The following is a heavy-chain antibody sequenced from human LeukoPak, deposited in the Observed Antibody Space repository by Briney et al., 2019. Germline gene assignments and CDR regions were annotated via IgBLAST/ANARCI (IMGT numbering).Heavy chain of an antibody. V-gene: IGHV3-21*01. J-gene: IGHJ4*02. Sequence: PGGSLRLSCASSGFTFRRYDMNWVRQAPGKGLEWVSFISSSSISIHYADPVKGRFTISRNNARDILYLQMDSLRVEDTAIYYCARVYDVLTGGFDYWGQGVPVTASS. CDR3: ARVYDVLTGGFDY. CDR2: ISSSSISI. CDR1: GFTFRRYD. D-gene: IGHD3-9*01.